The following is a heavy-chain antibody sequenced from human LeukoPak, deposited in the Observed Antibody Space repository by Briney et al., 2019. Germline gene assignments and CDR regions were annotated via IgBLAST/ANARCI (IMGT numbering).Heavy chain of an antibody. D-gene: IGHD1-26*01. CDR1: GGSISSYY. CDR3: ASGSYGYYYYYMDV. J-gene: IGHJ6*03. V-gene: IGHV4-59*01. Sequence: SETLSLTCTVSGGSISSYYWSWIRQPPGKGLEWIGYIYYSGSTNYNPSLKSRVTISVDTSKNQFSLRLSSVTAADTAVYYCASGSYGYYYYYMDVWGKGTTVTISS. CDR2: IYYSGST.